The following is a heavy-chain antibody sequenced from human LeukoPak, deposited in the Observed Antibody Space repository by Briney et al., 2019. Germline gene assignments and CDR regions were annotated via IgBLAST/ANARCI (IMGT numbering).Heavy chain of an antibody. J-gene: IGHJ4*02. CDR3: ARGSYYYDSSGYDY. CDR1: GYTFSSYG. V-gene: IGHV1-18*04. Sequence: ASVKVSCKASGYTFSSYGISWVRQAPGQGLEWMGWISTYNTNTHYAQKFQGRVIMTTDIAASTAYMELRSLRSDDTAVYYCARGSYYYDSSGYDYWGQGTLVTVSS. D-gene: IGHD3-22*01. CDR2: ISTYNTNT.